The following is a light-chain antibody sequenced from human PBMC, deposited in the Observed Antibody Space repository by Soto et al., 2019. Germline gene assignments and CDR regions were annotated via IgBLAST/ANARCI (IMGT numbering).Light chain of an antibody. J-gene: IGKJ5*01. Sequence: VVLTQSPATLSLSPGERAALSCGASESVSSNQLAWYQQKPGLAPRLLIYDASSRASGIPERFSGSGSGTGFSLTISSLEPEDSAVYYCQQYGSSPITFSQGTRLEIK. V-gene: IGKV3D-20*01. CDR2: DAS. CDR1: ESVSSNQ. CDR3: QQYGSSPIT.